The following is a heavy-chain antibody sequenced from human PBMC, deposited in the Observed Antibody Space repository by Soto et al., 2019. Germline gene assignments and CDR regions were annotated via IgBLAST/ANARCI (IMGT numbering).Heavy chain of an antibody. CDR2: IIPIFGTA. J-gene: IGHJ5*02. D-gene: IGHD3-3*01. Sequence: ASVKVSCKVSGYTLTELSMHWVRQAPGKGLEWMGGIIPIFGTANYAQKFQGRVTITADESTSTAYMELSSLRSEDTAVYYCAADYDFWSGSKGPDNWFDPWGQGTLVTVSS. CDR1: GYTLTELS. V-gene: IGHV1-69*13. CDR3: AADYDFWSGSKGPDNWFDP.